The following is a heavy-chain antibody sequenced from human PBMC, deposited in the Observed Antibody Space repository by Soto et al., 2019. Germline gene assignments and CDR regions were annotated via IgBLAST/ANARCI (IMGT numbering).Heavy chain of an antibody. Sequence: GASVKVSCKASGYSFSGYGINWVRQAPGQGLEWMAWISVFNGNTNYAQKFQDRVTMTTDTSTSTAHMELRSLSSDDTGVYYCARDAHTLFYYHGMDVWGQGTTVTVSS. CDR3: ARDAHTLFYYHGMDV. J-gene: IGHJ6*02. CDR2: ISVFNGNT. CDR1: GYSFSGYG. V-gene: IGHV1-18*04.